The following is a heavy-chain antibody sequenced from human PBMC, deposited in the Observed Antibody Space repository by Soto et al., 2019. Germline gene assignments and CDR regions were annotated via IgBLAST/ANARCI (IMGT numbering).Heavy chain of an antibody. CDR3: AKDPGSSSWSYFDY. Sequence: GGSLRLSCAASGFTFSSYAMSWVRQAPGKGLEWVSAISGSGGSTYYADSVKGRFTISRDNSKNTLYLQMNSLRAEDTAVYYCAKDPGSSSWSYFDYWGQGTLVTAPQ. CDR1: GFTFSSYA. J-gene: IGHJ4*02. CDR2: ISGSGGST. D-gene: IGHD6-13*01. V-gene: IGHV3-23*01.